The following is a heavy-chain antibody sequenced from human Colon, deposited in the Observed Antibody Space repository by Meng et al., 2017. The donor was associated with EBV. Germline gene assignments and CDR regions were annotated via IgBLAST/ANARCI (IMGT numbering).Heavy chain of an antibody. CDR1: GFSFSDYY. Sequence: QVQLVESGGGLVKPGGSLRLSCAASGFSFSDYYMNWFRQAPGKGLEWVSYISTNGGSRYYADSVKGRFTISRDNAKNSLYLQMNNLRAEDTAVYYCARPYSSTWYSPFFDYWGQGTLVTVSA. CDR2: ISTNGGSR. J-gene: IGHJ4*02. CDR3: ARPYSSTWYSPFFDY. V-gene: IGHV3-11*01. D-gene: IGHD6-13*01.